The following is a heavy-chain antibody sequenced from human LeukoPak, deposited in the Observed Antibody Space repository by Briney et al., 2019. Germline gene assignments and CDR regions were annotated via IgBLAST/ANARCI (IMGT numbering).Heavy chain of an antibody. CDR3: ARRSRIAAPKL. J-gene: IGHJ4*02. Sequence: PSETLSLTCAVYGGSFSGYYWSWIRQPPGKGLEWIGEINHSGSTNYNPSLKSRVTISVDTSKNQFSLKLSSVTAADTAVYYCARRSRIAAPKLWGQGTLVTVSS. CDR1: GGSFSGYY. CDR2: INHSGST. D-gene: IGHD6-25*01. V-gene: IGHV4-34*01.